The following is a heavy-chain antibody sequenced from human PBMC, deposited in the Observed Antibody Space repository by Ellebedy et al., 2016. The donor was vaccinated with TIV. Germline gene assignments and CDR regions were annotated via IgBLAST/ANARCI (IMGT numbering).Heavy chain of an antibody. V-gene: IGHV3-21*01. CDR2: ISSSSSYI. Sequence: GGSLRLXXAASGFTFSSYSMNWVRQAPGKGLEWVSSISSSSSYIYYADSVKGRFTISRDNAKNSLYLQMNSLRAEDTAVYYRAREDSSSWYFEVYYYYGMDVWGQGTTVTVSS. J-gene: IGHJ6*02. CDR3: AREDSSSWYFEVYYYYGMDV. CDR1: GFTFSSYS. D-gene: IGHD6-13*01.